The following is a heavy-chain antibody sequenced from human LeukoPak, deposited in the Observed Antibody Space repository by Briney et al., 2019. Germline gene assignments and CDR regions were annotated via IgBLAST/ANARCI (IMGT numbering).Heavy chain of an antibody. D-gene: IGHD6-19*01. Sequence: GASVKVSCKASGYTFTSYAMHWVRQAPGQRLEWMGRINAGNGNTKYSQKFQGRVTITRDTSASTAYMELSSLRSDDTAVYYCARVKQWLVRPDYWGQGTLVTVSS. CDR2: INAGNGNT. J-gene: IGHJ4*02. CDR1: GYTFTSYA. CDR3: ARVKQWLVRPDY. V-gene: IGHV1-3*01.